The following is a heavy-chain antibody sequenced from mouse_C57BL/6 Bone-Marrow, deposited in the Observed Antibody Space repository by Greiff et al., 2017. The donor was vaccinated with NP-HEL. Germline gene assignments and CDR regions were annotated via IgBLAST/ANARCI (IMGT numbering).Heavy chain of an antibody. V-gene: IGHV1-9*01. CDR1: GYTFTGYW. Sequence: VQGVESGAELMKPGASVKLSCKASGYTFTGYWIEWVKQRPGHGLEWIGEILPGSGSPNYNEKFKGKATFTADTSSNTAYMQLSSLTTDDSAIYYCARCGYYCSSSYYFDYWGQGTTLTVSS. J-gene: IGHJ2*01. D-gene: IGHD1-1*01. CDR3: ARCGYYCSSSYYFDY. CDR2: ILPGSGSP.